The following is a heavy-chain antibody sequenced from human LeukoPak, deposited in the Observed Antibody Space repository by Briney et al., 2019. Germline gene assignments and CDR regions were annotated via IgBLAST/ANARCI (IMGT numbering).Heavy chain of an antibody. CDR3: ARDRHHYYDSSGGDWYFDL. J-gene: IGHJ2*01. CDR1: GGSISSYY. D-gene: IGHD3-22*01. Sequence: SETLSLTCTVSGGSISSYYWSWIRQPPGKGLEWLGYIYYSGSTNYNPSLKSRVTISVETSKNQFSLKLSSVTAADTAVYYCARDRHHYYDSSGGDWYFDLWGRGTLVTVSS. V-gene: IGHV4-59*01. CDR2: IYYSGST.